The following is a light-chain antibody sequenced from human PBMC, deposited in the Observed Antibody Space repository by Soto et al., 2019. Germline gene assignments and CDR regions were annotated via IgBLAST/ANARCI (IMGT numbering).Light chain of an antibody. Sequence: EFVLTQSPGTLSLSPGERATLSCRASQSLTNSFIAWYQQRPVQAPRLLIYDTTSRASGIPDRFNGSGSGTDFTLTISRLETEDFAVVYCQQYGTSEIIFGQGTRLEIK. CDR2: DTT. J-gene: IGKJ5*01. V-gene: IGKV3-20*01. CDR1: QSLTNSF. CDR3: QQYGTSEII.